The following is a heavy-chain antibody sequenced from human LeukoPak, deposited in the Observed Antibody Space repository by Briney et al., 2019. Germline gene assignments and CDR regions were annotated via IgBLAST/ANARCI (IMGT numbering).Heavy chain of an antibody. V-gene: IGHV4-4*07. CDR2: IYTSGST. CDR3: AIVGATPKGIAFDI. D-gene: IGHD1-26*01. J-gene: IGHJ3*02. Sequence: SETLSLTCTVSGGSISSYYRSWIRQPAGKGLEWIGRIYTSGSTNYNPSLKSRVTMSVDTSKNQFSLKLSSVTAADTAVYYCAIVGATPKGIAFDIWGQGTMVTVSS. CDR1: GGSISSYY.